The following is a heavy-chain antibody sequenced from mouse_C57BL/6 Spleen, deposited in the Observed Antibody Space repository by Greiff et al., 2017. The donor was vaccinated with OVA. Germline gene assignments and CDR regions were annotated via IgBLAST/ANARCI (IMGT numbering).Heavy chain of an antibody. V-gene: IGHV1-26*01. CDR3: ASGYYYGSSYGYFDV. J-gene: IGHJ1*03. CDR1: GYTFTDYY. Sequence: EVQLQQSGPELVKPGASVKISCKASGYTFTDYYMNWVKQSHGKSLEWIGDINPNNGGTSYNQKFKGKATLTVDKSSSTAYMELRSLTSEDSAVYYCASGYYYGSSYGYFDVWGTGTTVTVSS. D-gene: IGHD1-1*01. CDR2: INPNNGGT.